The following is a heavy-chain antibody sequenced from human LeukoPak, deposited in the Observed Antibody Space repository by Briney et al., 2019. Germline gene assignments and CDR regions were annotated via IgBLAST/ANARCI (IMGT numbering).Heavy chain of an antibody. J-gene: IGHJ4*02. CDR2: ISGSGGST. CDR3: AKTLTFGVVMPVDY. V-gene: IGHV3-23*01. Sequence: GGSLRLSCAASGFTFSSYAMSWVRQAPGKGLEWVSAISGSGGSTYYADSVKGRFTISRDNSKNTLYLQMNSLRAEDTAVYYCAKTLTFGVVMPVDYWGQGTLVTVSS. D-gene: IGHD3-3*01. CDR1: GFTFSSYA.